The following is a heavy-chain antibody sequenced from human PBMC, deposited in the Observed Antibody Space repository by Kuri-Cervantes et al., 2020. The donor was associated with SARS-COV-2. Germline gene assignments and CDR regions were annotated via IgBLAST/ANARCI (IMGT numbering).Heavy chain of an antibody. CDR1: GFTFSSYG. CDR2: IWYDGSNK. D-gene: IGHD4-17*01. Sequence: GGSLRLSCAASGFTFSSYGMHWVRQAPGKGLEWVAVIWYDGSNKYYADSVKGRFTISRDNSKNTLYLQMNSLRAEDTAVYYCAKGTSTVTTIRGDYWGQGTLVTVSS. J-gene: IGHJ4*02. CDR3: AKGTSTVTTIRGDY. V-gene: IGHV3-33*06.